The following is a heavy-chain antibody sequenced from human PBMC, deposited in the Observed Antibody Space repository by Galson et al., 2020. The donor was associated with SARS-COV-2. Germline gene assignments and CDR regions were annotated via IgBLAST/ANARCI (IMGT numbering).Heavy chain of an antibody. D-gene: IGHD4-17*01. V-gene: IGHV4-30-2*01. Sequence: SETLSLTCAVSGTAISSGSYSWNWIRQPPGKGLEWIGYISHSGRTSYNPSLKSRVTISGDRSKNQFSLRLSSVTAADTAVYYCVRLHYGEYAPEAFDIWGPGTRVTVAS. CDR3: VRLHYGEYAPEAFDI. CDR2: ISHSGRT. J-gene: IGHJ3*02. CDR1: GTAISSGSYS.